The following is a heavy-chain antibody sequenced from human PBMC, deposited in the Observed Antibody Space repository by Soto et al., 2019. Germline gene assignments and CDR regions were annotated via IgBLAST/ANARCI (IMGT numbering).Heavy chain of an antibody. J-gene: IGHJ5*02. Sequence: SETLSLTCTVSGASITSGGYYWSWIRQHPGKGLEWIGYIYYSGSTYYNPSLKSRVTISVDTSKNQFSLKLSSVTAADTAVYYCARLYCGGDCFQYNWFDPWGQGTLVTVSS. V-gene: IGHV4-31*03. CDR1: GASITSGGYY. CDR2: IYYSGST. CDR3: ARLYCGGDCFQYNWFDP. D-gene: IGHD2-21*02.